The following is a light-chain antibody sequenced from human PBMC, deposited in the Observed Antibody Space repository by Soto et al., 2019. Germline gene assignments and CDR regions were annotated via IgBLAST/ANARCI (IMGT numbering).Light chain of an antibody. V-gene: IGKV1-39*01. J-gene: IGKJ2*01. CDR1: QSITSY. CDR2: GVS. Sequence: DIQMTQSPSSLSASVGDRVTITCRASQSITSYLNWYQQKPGKAPKLLIHGVSSLQSGVPSRFSCSGSGTDFTLTISSLPPEDFATYFCQQSDSAPYTFGQGTELEIK. CDR3: QQSDSAPYT.